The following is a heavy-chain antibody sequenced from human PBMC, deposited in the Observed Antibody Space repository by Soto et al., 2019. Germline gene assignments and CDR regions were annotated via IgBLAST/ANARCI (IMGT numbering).Heavy chain of an antibody. CDR2: IYHSGST. CDR3: ARGLDVSGSYYPAYNWFDP. J-gene: IGHJ5*02. V-gene: IGHV4-30-2*01. D-gene: IGHD3-10*01. CDR1: GGSISSGGYS. Sequence: PSETLSLTCAVSGGSISSGGYSWSWIRQPPGKGLEWIGYIYHSGSTYYNPSLKSRVTISVDRSKNQFSLKLSSVTAADTAVYYCARGLDVSGSYYPAYNWFDPWGQGTLVTVSS.